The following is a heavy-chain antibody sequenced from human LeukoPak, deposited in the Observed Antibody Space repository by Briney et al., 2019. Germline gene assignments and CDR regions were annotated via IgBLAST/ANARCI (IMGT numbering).Heavy chain of an antibody. J-gene: IGHJ6*03. CDR1: GFTFSSSW. CDR3: ARVLRYCSGGNCYSGGLGYMDV. Sequence: GGSLRLSCVASGFTFSSSWMTWVRQAPGKGLEWVANIKQDGRETYYVDSVQGRFTISRDNAKNSLFLQMNSLRAEDTAVYYCARVLRYCSGGNCYSGGLGYMDVWGKGTTVTISS. CDR2: IKQDGRET. V-gene: IGHV3-7*03. D-gene: IGHD2-15*01.